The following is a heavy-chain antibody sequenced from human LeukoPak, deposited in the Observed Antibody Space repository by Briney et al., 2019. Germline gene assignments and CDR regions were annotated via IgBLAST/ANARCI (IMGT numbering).Heavy chain of an antibody. Sequence: SETLSLTCTVSGGSISSYYWSWIRQPPGKGLEWIGYIYYSGSTNYNPSLKSRVTISVDTSKNQFSLKLSSVTAADTAVYYRASHVKKDIVATYYYYGMDVWGQGTTVTVSS. V-gene: IGHV4-59*08. J-gene: IGHJ6*02. CDR3: ASHVKKDIVATYYYYGMDV. D-gene: IGHD5-12*01. CDR1: GGSISSYY. CDR2: IYYSGST.